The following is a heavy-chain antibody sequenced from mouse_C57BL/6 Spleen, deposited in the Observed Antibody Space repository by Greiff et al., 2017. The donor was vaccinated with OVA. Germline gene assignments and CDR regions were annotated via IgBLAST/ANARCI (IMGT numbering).Heavy chain of an antibody. D-gene: IGHD2-2*01. J-gene: IGHJ3*01. V-gene: IGHV1-26*01. CDR3: ARSGYDRFAY. Sequence: EVQLQQSGPELVKPGASVKISCKASGYTFTDYYMNWVKQSHGKSLEWIGDTNPNNGGTSYNQKFKGKATLTVDKSSSTAYMELRSLTSEDSAVYYCARSGYDRFAYWGQGTLVTVSA. CDR1: GYTFTDYY. CDR2: TNPNNGGT.